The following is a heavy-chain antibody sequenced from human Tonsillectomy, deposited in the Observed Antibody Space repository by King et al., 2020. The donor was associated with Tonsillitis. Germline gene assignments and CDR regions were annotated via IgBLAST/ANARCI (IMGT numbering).Heavy chain of an antibody. CDR2: IYYSGST. Sequence: QLQESGPGLVKPSETLSLTCTVSGGSVSSGRYYWSWIRQPPGKGLGWIGYIYYSGSTNYNPSLKSRVTISVDTSKNQFSLKLSSVTAADTAVYYCARDNPPDGSGSHGIFDYWGQGTLVTVSS. V-gene: IGHV4-61*01. J-gene: IGHJ4*02. CDR3: ARDNPPDGSGSHGIFDY. CDR1: GGSVSSGRYY. D-gene: IGHD3-22*01.